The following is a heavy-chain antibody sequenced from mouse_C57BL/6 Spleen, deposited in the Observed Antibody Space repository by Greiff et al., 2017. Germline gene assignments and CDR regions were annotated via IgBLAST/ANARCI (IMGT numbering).Heavy chain of an antibody. J-gene: IGHJ1*03. CDR2: IDPEDGDT. CDR3: TTPYYSNSYWYFDV. V-gene: IGHV14-1*01. D-gene: IGHD2-5*01. CDR1: GFNIKDYY. Sequence: QLQQSGAELVRPGASVKLSCTASGFNIKDYYMHWVKQRPEQGLEWIGRIDPEDGDTEYAPKFQGKATMTADTSSNTAYLQLSSLTSEDTAVYYCTTPYYSNSYWYFDVWGTGTTVTVSS.